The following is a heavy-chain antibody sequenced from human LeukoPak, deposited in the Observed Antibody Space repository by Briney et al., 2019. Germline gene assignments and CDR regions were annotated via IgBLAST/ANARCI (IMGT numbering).Heavy chain of an antibody. CDR3: ARAGAYGSGNIYYYYYMDV. Sequence: ASVKVSCKVSGYTVTELSMHWVRQSPGKGLEWMGGFHPEDGETIYAQKFQGRVTMTEDTSTDTAYMELRSLRSDDTAVYYCARAGAYGSGNIYYYYYMDVSGKGTTVTISS. CDR1: GYTVTELS. V-gene: IGHV1-24*01. D-gene: IGHD3-10*01. CDR2: FHPEDGET. J-gene: IGHJ6*03.